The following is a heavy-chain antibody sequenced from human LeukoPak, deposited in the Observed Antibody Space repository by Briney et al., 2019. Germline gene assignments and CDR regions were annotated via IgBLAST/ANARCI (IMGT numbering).Heavy chain of an antibody. CDR3: ARRDSSSSAEFDY. J-gene: IGHJ4*02. CDR2: ISSSSSYI. V-gene: IGHV3-21*01. CDR1: GFTFSSYS. Sequence: GGSLRLSCAASGFTFSSYSMNWVRQAPGKGLEWVSSISSSSSYIYYADSVKGRFTISRGNAKNSLYLQMNSLRAEDTAVYYCARRDSSSSAEFDYWGQGTLVTVSS. D-gene: IGHD6-6*01.